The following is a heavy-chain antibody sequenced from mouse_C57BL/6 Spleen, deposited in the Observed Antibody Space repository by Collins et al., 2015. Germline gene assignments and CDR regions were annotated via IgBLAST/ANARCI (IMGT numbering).Heavy chain of an antibody. CDR2: IYPGSSNT. D-gene: IGHD1-1*01. CDR1: GYTFTDYY. CDR3: ARYGSSFDY. J-gene: IGHJ2*01. V-gene: IGHV1-76*01. Sequence: QVPLKQSGAELVRPGASVNLSCKASGYTFTDYYINWVKQRPGQGLEWIAGIYPGSSNTYYNEKFKGKATLTAEKSSSTAYIQLSSLTSEDSAVYYCARYGSSFDYWRQGTTLTVSS.